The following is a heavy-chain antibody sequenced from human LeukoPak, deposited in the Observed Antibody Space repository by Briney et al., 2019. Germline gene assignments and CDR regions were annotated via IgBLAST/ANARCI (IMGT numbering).Heavy chain of an antibody. Sequence: GGSLRLSCAASGFTFSSYSMNWVRQAPGKGLEWVSSISSSSSYISYADSVKGRFTISRDNAKNSMYLQMNSLRAEDTAVYYCARDRRWGARNFDYWGQGTLVTVSS. CDR3: ARDRRWGARNFDY. D-gene: IGHD5-24*01. CDR1: GFTFSSYS. CDR2: ISSSSSYI. V-gene: IGHV3-21*01. J-gene: IGHJ4*02.